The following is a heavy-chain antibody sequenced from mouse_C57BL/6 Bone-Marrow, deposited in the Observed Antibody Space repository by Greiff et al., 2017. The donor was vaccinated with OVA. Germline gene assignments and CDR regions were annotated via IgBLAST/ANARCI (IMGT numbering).Heavy chain of an antibody. CDR1: GYTFTSYW. Sequence: QVHVKQSGAELVKPGASVKLSCKASGYTFTSYWLQWVKQRPGQGLAWIGELDPSDSYTNYNQKFKGKATLTVDTSSSTAYMQLSSLTSEDSAVYYCARSRIYYDYDVAWFAYWGQGTLVTVSA. CDR3: ARSRIYYDYDVAWFAY. CDR2: LDPSDSYT. V-gene: IGHV1-50*01. J-gene: IGHJ3*01. D-gene: IGHD2-4*01.